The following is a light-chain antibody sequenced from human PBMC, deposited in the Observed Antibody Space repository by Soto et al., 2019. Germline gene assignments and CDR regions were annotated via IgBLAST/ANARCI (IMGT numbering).Light chain of an antibody. CDR2: GAS. CDR1: QSVSIN. J-gene: IGKJ4*01. V-gene: IGKV3-15*01. CDR3: QQYNNWPLT. Sequence: ERVMTQSPATLSVSPGDRATLSCRASQSVSINLAWYQQKPGQAPRLLIYGASTRATGIPARFSGSGSGTEFTLTLSSLQSEDFAVYYCQQYNNWPLTFGGGTKVAIK.